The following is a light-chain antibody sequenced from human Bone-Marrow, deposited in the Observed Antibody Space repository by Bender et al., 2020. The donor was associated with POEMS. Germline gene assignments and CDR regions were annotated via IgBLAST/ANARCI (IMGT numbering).Light chain of an antibody. CDR2: EGS. Sequence: QSALTQPASVSGSPGQSITISCTGTSSDVGRYNFVSWYQQHPGKAPNLMIYEGSKRPSGVSNRFSGSKSGNTASLTISGLQAEDEGDYFCCSYAGSSTFVFGPGTKVTVL. V-gene: IGLV2-23*01. J-gene: IGLJ1*01. CDR3: CSYAGSSTFV. CDR1: SSDVGRYNF.